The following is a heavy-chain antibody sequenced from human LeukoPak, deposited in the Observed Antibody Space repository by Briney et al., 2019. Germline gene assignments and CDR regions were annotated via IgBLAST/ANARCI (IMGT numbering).Heavy chain of an antibody. CDR2: ISAYNGNT. Sequence: ASVKVSCKASGYTFTSYGISWVRQAPGQGLEWMGWISAYNGNTNYAQKLQGRVTMTTDTSTSTAYMELRSLRSDDTAVYYCARDKGWFGELLYYYGMDVWSQGTTVTVSS. CDR3: ARDKGWFGELLYYYGMDV. J-gene: IGHJ6*02. V-gene: IGHV1-18*01. CDR1: GYTFTSYG. D-gene: IGHD3-10*01.